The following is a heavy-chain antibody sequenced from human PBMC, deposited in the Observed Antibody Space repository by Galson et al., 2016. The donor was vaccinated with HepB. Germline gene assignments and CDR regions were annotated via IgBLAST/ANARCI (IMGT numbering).Heavy chain of an antibody. CDR1: GFTFSDHY. CDR2: SRDKAHSYTT. V-gene: IGHV3-72*01. Sequence: SLRLSCAASGFTFSDHYIDWVRQAPGKGLEWVGRSRDKAHSYTTQYAASVKGRFAISRDESEDSLYLQMNSLKTEDTAVHYCARDFYDGACHYMDYWGRGTLVTVSS. D-gene: IGHD2/OR15-2a*01. CDR3: ARDFYDGACHYMDY. J-gene: IGHJ4*02.